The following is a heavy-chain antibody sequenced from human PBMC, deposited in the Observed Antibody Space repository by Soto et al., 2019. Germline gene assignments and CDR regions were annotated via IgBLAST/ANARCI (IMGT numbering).Heavy chain of an antibody. Sequence: QVQLVESGGCVVQPGRSLRLSCAGSGFSFSNYGMHWVRQAPGKGLEWVALIWYDGSNKYYADSVKGRFTISRDNSKNTLYLQMSSLRNEDTAVYYCARDPRVETTLMAVFQGWGQGTLVTVSS. CDR2: IWYDGSNK. CDR3: ARDPRVETTLMAVFQG. CDR1: GFSFSNYG. J-gene: IGHJ1*01. D-gene: IGHD3-3*01. V-gene: IGHV3-33*01.